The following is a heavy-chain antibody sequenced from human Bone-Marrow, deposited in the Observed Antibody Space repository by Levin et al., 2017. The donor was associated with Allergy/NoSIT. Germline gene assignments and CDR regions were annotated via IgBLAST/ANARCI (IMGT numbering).Heavy chain of an antibody. CDR1: GFTVSSNY. J-gene: IGHJ4*02. D-gene: IGHD6-13*01. CDR2: IYSGGST. CDR3: AGDGRSSKFDY. V-gene: IGHV3-53*01. Sequence: GGSLRLSCAASGFTVSSNYMSWVRQAPGKGLEWVSVIYSGGSTYYADSGKGRFTISRDNSKNTLYLQMNSLRAEDTAVYYCAGDGRSSKFDYWGQGTLVTVSS.